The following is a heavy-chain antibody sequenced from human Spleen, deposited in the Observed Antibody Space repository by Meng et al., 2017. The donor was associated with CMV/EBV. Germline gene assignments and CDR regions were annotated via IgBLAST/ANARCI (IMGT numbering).Heavy chain of an antibody. CDR2: ISSSGSNYI. V-gene: IGHV3-21*01. Sequence: SGFNFSNYYITWVRQAPGKGLEWVSLISSSGSNYIYYSDSVKGRFTISRDNAKNSLYLQMNSLRAEDTAVYYCARGFRATYSSSFDYWGQGTLVTVSS. J-gene: IGHJ4*02. CDR3: ARGFRATYSSSFDY. CDR1: GFNFSNYY. D-gene: IGHD6-13*01.